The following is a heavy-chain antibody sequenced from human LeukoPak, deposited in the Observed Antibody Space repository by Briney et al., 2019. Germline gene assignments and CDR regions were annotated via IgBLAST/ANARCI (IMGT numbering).Heavy chain of an antibody. D-gene: IGHD6-19*01. CDR3: ARRGSSGWYYFDQ. J-gene: IGHJ4*02. CDR2: IYYSGSI. CDR1: GYSISSNNW. Sequence: PSDTLSLTCAVSGYSISSNNWWGWIRQPPGKGLEWIGYIYYSGSIYYNPSLKSRVTMSVDTSKNQFSLKLSSVIAVDTAVYYCARRGSSGWYYFDQWGQGTLVTVSS. V-gene: IGHV4-28*05.